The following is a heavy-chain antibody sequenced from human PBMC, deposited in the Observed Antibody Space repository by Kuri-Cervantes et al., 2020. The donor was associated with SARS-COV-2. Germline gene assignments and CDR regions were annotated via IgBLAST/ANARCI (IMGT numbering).Heavy chain of an antibody. CDR1: GGSISSYY. J-gene: IGHJ6*02. D-gene: IGHD2/OR15-2a*01. CDR3: ARGFYFFSGYYYYGMDV. CDR2: IYYSGST. Sequence: GALRLCCTVSGGSISSYYWSWIRQPPGKGLEWIGYIYYSGSTNYNPSLKSRVTISVDTSKNQFSLKLSSVTAADTAVYYCARGFYFFSGYYYYGMDVWGQGTTVTVSS. V-gene: IGHV4-59*01.